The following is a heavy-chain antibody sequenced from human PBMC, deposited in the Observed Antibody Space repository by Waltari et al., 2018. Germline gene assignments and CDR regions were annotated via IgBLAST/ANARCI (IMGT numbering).Heavy chain of an antibody. D-gene: IGHD3-3*01. Sequence: QVQLQESGPGLVKPSETLSLTCTVSGGSISSYYWSWIRQPAGKGLEWIGRIYTSGSTNYNPSLKSRVTMSVDTSKNQCSLKLSSVTAADTAVYYCARANYDFWSGSQNAFDIWGQGTMVTVSS. CDR1: GGSISSYY. CDR2: IYTSGST. CDR3: ARANYDFWSGSQNAFDI. V-gene: IGHV4-4*07. J-gene: IGHJ3*02.